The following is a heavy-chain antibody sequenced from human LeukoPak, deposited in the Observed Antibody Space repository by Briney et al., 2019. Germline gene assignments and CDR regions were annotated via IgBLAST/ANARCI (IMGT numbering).Heavy chain of an antibody. CDR2: IYYSGST. D-gene: IGHD3-3*01. Sequence: PSETLSLTCTVSGGSISGYYWSWIRQPPGKGLEWIGYIYYSGSTNYNPSLKSRVTISVDTSKNQFSLKLSSVTAADTAVYYCARGFYQHFDYWGQGTLVTVSS. CDR1: GGSISGYY. J-gene: IGHJ4*02. CDR3: ARGFYQHFDY. V-gene: IGHV4-59*01.